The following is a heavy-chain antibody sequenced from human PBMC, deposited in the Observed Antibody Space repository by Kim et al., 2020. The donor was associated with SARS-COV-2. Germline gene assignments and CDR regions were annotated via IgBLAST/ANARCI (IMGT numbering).Heavy chain of an antibody. CDR2: IYYTGTT. J-gene: IGHJ4*02. V-gene: IGHV4-59*11. CDR1: GGSIGSRY. Sequence: SETLSLTCTVSGGSIGSRYWNWIRQSPEKGLEWIGDIYYTGTTRYNPSLKSRLTISVDTSKNHVSLTLTSVTAADSAVYFCARGGGVGGSLAIWGQGSLV. D-gene: IGHD3-16*01. CDR3: ARGGGVGGSLAI.